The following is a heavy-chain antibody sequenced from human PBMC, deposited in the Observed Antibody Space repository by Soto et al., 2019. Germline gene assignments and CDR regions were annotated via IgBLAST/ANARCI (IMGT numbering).Heavy chain of an antibody. CDR2: IYYSGTT. Sequence: QVQLQESGPGLVQPSQTLSLTCTVSGDSISSGDFYWSWVRQSPGKGLEWIGCIYYSGTTYYNPSLETRLTMSVDTSKNQFSLRLSSVTAADTAMYFCARDFTRYSSSPGPLDCWGQGTLVTVSS. CDR3: ARDFTRYSSSPGPLDC. D-gene: IGHD6-6*01. V-gene: IGHV4-30-4*01. J-gene: IGHJ4*02. CDR1: GDSISSGDFY.